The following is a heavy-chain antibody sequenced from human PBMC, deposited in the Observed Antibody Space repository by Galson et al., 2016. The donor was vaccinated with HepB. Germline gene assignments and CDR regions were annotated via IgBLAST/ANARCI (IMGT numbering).Heavy chain of an antibody. Sequence: SVKVSCKASGYTLTTNGISWVRQAPGQGLEWVAWISAHNGDTNSAQKFQGRVTLTTDTSTRTAYMELRNLTSDDTAVYYCARDRDRSLDYWGQGTLVTVSS. CDR2: ISAHNGDT. J-gene: IGHJ4*02. D-gene: IGHD5-24*01. CDR3: ARDRDRSLDY. CDR1: GYTLTTNG. V-gene: IGHV1-18*04.